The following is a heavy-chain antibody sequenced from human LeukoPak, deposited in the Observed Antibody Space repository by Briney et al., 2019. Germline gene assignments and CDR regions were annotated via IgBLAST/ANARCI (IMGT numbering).Heavy chain of an antibody. CDR1: GGSISSSSYN. CDR3: ARQYYYDSSGYYGAFDI. J-gene: IGHJ3*02. CDR2: IYYSGST. V-gene: IGHV4-39*01. Sequence: SETLSLTCTVSGGSISSSSYNWGWLRQPPGLGLVWIGSIYYSGSTYYNPSLKSRVTISVDTSKNQFSLKLSSVTAADTAVYYCARQYYYDSSGYYGAFDIWGQGTMVTVSS. D-gene: IGHD3-22*01.